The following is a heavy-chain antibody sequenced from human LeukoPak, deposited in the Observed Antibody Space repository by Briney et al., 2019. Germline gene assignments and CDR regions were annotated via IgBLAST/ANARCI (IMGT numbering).Heavy chain of an antibody. CDR3: ARGYSNYDY. CDR2: INHSEST. Sequence: PSETLSLTSAVYRGTFSGYYWSWIRQPPGKGLEWIGEINHSESTNYNASLKSRVTISVDTSKNQFSLKLSSVTAADTAVYYCARGYSNYDYWGQGTLVTVSS. D-gene: IGHD4-11*01. J-gene: IGHJ4*02. V-gene: IGHV4-34*01. CDR1: RGTFSGYY.